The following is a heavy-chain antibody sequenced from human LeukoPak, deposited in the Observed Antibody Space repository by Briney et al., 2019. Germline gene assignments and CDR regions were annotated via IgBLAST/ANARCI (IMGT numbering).Heavy chain of an antibody. Sequence: SETLSLTCTVSGGSISSYYWSWIRQPAGKGLEWIGRIYSSGSTNYNPSLKSRVTMSLDTSKYQFSLKLSSVTAADTAVYYCASSSWFYFDYWGQGTLVTVSS. V-gene: IGHV4-4*07. CDR2: IYSSGST. J-gene: IGHJ4*02. CDR1: GGSISSYY. D-gene: IGHD6-13*01. CDR3: ASSSWFYFDY.